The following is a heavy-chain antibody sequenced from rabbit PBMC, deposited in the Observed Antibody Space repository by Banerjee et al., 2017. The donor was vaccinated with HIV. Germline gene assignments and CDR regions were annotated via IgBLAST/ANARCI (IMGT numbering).Heavy chain of an antibody. CDR2: IDTGSGTT. CDR1: GFSFSSGLP. D-gene: IGHD1-1*01. Sequence: QEQLEESGGDLVKPGASLKLSCKASGFSFSSGLPICWVRQAPGKGLEWIGCIDTGSGTTYYATWAKGRFTISKTSSTTVTLQMTSLTAADTATYFCARDDSLSNGYYGLWGPGTLVTVS. CDR3: ARDDSLSNGYYGL. J-gene: IGHJ6*01. V-gene: IGHV1S45*01.